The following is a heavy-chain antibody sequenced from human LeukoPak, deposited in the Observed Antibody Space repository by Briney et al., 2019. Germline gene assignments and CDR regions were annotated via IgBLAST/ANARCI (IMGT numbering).Heavy chain of an antibody. CDR2: IYYSGST. CDR1: GGSISNYY. D-gene: IGHD2-15*01. V-gene: IGHV4-59*08. J-gene: IGHJ5*02. CDR3: ARGSDIVVVVAANWFDP. Sequence: PSETLSLTCTVSGGSISNYYWSWIRQPPGKGLEWIGYIYYSGSTKYNSSLKSRVTISVDGDKNQFSLKLTSVTAADTAVYYCARGSDIVVVVAANWFDPWGQGTLVTVSS.